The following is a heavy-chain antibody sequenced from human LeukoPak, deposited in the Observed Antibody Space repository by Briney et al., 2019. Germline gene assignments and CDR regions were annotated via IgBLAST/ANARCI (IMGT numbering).Heavy chain of an antibody. D-gene: IGHD3-3*01. V-gene: IGHV4-4*07. CDR3: ARVRTPNYDFWSGYYVDV. CDR1: GDSISSYY. J-gene: IGHJ6*03. CDR2: IYTSGST. Sequence: SKTLSLTCTVSGDSISSYYWSWIRQPAGEGLEWIGRIYTSGSTNYNPSLKSRVTMSVDTSKNQFSLKLSSVTAADTAVYYCARVRTPNYDFWSGYYVDVWGKGTTVTVSS.